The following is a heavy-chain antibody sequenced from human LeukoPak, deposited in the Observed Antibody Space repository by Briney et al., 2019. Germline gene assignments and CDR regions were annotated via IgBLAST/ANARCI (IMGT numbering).Heavy chain of an antibody. Sequence: GASVKVSCKASGYTFTSYGISWVRQAPGQGLEWMGWISAYNGNTNYAQKLQGRVTMTTDISTSTAYVELRSLRSDDTAVYYCAREYSGRISAFDIWGQGTMVTVSS. J-gene: IGHJ3*02. CDR1: GYTFTSYG. CDR3: AREYSGRISAFDI. D-gene: IGHD1-26*01. V-gene: IGHV1-18*01. CDR2: ISAYNGNT.